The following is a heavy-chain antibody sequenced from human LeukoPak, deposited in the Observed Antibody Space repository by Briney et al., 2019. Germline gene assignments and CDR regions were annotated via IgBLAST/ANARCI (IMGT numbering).Heavy chain of an antibody. CDR1: GGSISSYY. J-gene: IGHJ5*02. CDR2: ISYSGST. Sequence: SETLSLTCTVSGGSISSYYWSWIRQPPGKGLEWIGYISYSGSTNYNPSLKSRVTISVGTSKNQFSLKLSSVTAADTAVYYCARHYYGDYEGWFDPWGQGTLVTVSS. V-gene: IGHV4-59*08. CDR3: ARHYYGDYEGWFDP. D-gene: IGHD4-17*01.